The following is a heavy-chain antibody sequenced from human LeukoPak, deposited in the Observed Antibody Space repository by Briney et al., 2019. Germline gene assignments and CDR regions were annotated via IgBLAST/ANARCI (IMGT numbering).Heavy chain of an antibody. V-gene: IGHV1-18*01. D-gene: IGHD1-26*01. CDR2: ISAYNGNT. J-gene: IGHJ4*02. CDR3: ARDGGLVGATGEVDY. CDR1: GYIFTSYG. Sequence: ASVKVSCKASGYIFTSYGISWVRQAPGQGLEWMGWISAYNGNTNYAQKLQGRVTMTTDTSTSTAYMELRSLRSDDTAVYYCARDGGLVGATGEVDYWGQGTLVTVSS.